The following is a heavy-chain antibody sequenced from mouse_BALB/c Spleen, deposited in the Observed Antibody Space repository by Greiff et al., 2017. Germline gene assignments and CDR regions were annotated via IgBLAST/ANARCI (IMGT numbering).Heavy chain of an antibody. CDR1: GFTFSDYY. Sequence: EVMLVESGGGLVKPGGSLKLSCAASGFTFSDYYMYWVRQTPEKRLEWVATISDGGSYTYYPDSVKGRFTISRDNAKNNLYLQMSSLKSEDTAMYSCARVEWLLPYFDYWGQGTTLTVSS. J-gene: IGHJ2*01. CDR3: ARVEWLLPYFDY. D-gene: IGHD2-3*01. CDR2: ISDGGSYT. V-gene: IGHV5-4*02.